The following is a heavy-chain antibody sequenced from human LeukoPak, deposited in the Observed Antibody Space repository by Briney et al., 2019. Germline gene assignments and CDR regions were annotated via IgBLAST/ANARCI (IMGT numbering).Heavy chain of an antibody. J-gene: IGHJ4*02. V-gene: IGHV4-4*07. CDR1: GGSISSYY. CDR2: IYTSGST. D-gene: IGHD3-10*01. Sequence: SETLSLTCTVSGGSISSYYWSWIRQPAGKGLEWIGRIYTSGSTNYNPSLKSRVTMSVDTSKNQFSLKLSSVTAADTAVYYCARGPSYYGSGSYYGRLTTYFDYWGQGTLVTVSS. CDR3: ARGPSYYGSGSYYGRLTTYFDY.